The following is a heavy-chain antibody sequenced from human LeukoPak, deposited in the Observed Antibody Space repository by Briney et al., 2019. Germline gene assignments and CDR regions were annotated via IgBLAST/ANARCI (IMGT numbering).Heavy chain of an antibody. CDR1: GFTFSSYS. CDR2: INQDGSVK. J-gene: IGHJ3*02. D-gene: IGHD1-26*01. CDR3: AREGDYTWSFLI. Sequence: GGSLRLSCAASGFTFSSYSMNRVRQAPGKGLEWVANINQDGSVKYYVDSVKGRFTISRDNAKNSLYLQINSLRAEDSAVYYCAREGDYTWSFLIWGQGTMVTVSS. V-gene: IGHV3-7*01.